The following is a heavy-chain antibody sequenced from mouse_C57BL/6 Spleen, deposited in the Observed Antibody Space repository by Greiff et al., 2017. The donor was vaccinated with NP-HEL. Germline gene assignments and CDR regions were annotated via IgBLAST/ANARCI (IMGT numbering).Heavy chain of an antibody. D-gene: IGHD3-2*02. CDR1: GYTFTSYG. Sequence: QVQLKQSGAELARPGASVKLSCKASGYTFTSYGISWVKQRTGQGLEWIGEIYPRSGNTYYNEKFKGKATLTADKSSSTAYMELRSLTSEDSAVYFCARRGQTAQATYWGQGTTLTVSS. J-gene: IGHJ2*01. CDR2: IYPRSGNT. CDR3: ARRGQTAQATY. V-gene: IGHV1-81*01.